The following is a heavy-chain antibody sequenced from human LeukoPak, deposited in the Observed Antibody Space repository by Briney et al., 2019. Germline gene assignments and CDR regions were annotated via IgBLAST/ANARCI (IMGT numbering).Heavy chain of an antibody. V-gene: IGHV3-23*01. Sequence: GGSLRLSCAASGFTFSSYAMHWVRQAPGKGLEWVSAISGSGGSTYYADSVKGRFTISRDNSKNTLYLQMNSLRAGDTAVYYCANSELGYCSSTSCYRDRDFDYWGQGTLVTVSS. CDR1: GFTFSSYA. CDR2: ISGSGGST. CDR3: ANSELGYCSSTSCYRDRDFDY. D-gene: IGHD2-2*01. J-gene: IGHJ4*02.